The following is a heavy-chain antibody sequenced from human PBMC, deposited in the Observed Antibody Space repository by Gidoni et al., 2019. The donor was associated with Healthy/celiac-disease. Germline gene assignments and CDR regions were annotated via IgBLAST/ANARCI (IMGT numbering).Heavy chain of an antibody. CDR3: ARDANMVVVVAATHLDDAFDI. Sequence: QVQLVQSGAEVKKPGASGKVSCNASGYTFTSYGISWVRQAPGQGREWMGWMSVYNGNTNDTQKLQGRVTMTTDTSASTAYMELRSLRSDGTAVYYCARDANMVVVVAATHLDDAFDIWGQGTMVTVSS. J-gene: IGHJ3*02. V-gene: IGHV1-18*01. CDR1: GYTFTSYG. D-gene: IGHD2-15*01. CDR2: MSVYNGNT.